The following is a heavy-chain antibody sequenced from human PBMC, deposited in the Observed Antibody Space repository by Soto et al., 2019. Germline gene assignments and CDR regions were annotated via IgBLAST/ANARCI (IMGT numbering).Heavy chain of an antibody. D-gene: IGHD1-20*01. J-gene: IGHJ3*02. CDR2: IYYSGST. V-gene: IGHV4-59*01. CDR1: GGSISSYY. Sequence: QVQLQESGPGLVKPSETLSLTCTVCGGSISSYYWSWIRQPPGKGLEWIGYIYYSGSTNYNPSLKSRVTISVDTSKNQFSLKLSSVTAADTAVYYCAGIQDAFDIWGQGTMVTISS. CDR3: AGIQDAFDI.